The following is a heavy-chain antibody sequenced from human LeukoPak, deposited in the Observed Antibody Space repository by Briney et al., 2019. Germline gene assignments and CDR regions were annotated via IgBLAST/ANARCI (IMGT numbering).Heavy chain of an antibody. V-gene: IGHV4-59*01. CDR3: AKCRELRDYGDFDAFDI. D-gene: IGHD4-17*01. CDR2: IYYSGST. J-gene: IGHJ3*02. Sequence: SETLSLTCTVSGGSISSYYWSWIRQPPGKGLEWIGYIYYSGSTNYNPSLKSRVTISVDTSKNQFSLKLSSVTAADTAVYYCAKCRELRDYGDFDAFDIWGQGTMVTVSS. CDR1: GGSISSYY.